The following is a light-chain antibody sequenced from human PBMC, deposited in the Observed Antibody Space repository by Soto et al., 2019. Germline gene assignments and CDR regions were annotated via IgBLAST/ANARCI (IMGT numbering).Light chain of an antibody. J-gene: IGLJ3*02. CDR2: EGN. V-gene: IGLV2-23*01. CDR1: SSDVGGYNL. CDR3: CSYAGSRTVV. Sequence: QSALTQPASVSGSPGQSITISCTGTSSDVGGYNLVSWYQQHPGKAPKLMIYEGNKRPSGVSNRFSGSKSGNTASLTISGLQAEDEADYYGCSYAGSRTVVFGGGTKLTVL.